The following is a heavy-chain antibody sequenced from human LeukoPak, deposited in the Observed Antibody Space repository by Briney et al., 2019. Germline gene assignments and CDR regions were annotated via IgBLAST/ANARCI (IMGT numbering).Heavy chain of an antibody. CDR2: IRYDGSNK. D-gene: IGHD3-3*01. CDR3: AKDRAIFGVVTAFDY. CDR1: GFTFSSYG. V-gene: IGHV3-30*02. Sequence: GGSLRLSCAASGFTFSSYGMHWVRQAPGKGLEWVTFIRYDGSNKYYADSVKGRFTISRDNSKNTLYLQMNSLRAEDTAVYYCAKDRAIFGVVTAFDYWGPGTLVTVSS. J-gene: IGHJ4*02.